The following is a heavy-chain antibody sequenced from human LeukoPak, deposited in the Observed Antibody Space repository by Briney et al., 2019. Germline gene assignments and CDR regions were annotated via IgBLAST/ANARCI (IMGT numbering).Heavy chain of an antibody. CDR2: IKEDGSEK. Sequence: GSLRLSCAASGFTFSSYAMHWVRQAPGKGLEWVANIKEDGSEKYYVDSVKGRFTISRDNAKNSLYLQMNSLRAEDTAVYYCARALWGNWNDLMDYWGQGTQVTVSS. CDR1: GFTFSSYA. D-gene: IGHD1-1*01. J-gene: IGHJ4*02. CDR3: ARALWGNWNDLMDY. V-gene: IGHV3-7*01.